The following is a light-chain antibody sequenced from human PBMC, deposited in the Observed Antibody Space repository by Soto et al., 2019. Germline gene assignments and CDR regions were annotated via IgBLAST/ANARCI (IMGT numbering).Light chain of an antibody. CDR1: SSDVGDYNY. J-gene: IGLJ2*01. V-gene: IGLV2-14*01. Sequence: QSALTQPASVSGSPGQSITISCTGTSSDVGDYNYVSWYQQHPGNAPKLMIYDVSNRPSGVSNRFSGSKSGNTASLTISGLQAEYEADYYCSSSTSSSTPVVFGGGTKVTVL. CDR3: SSSTSSSTPVV. CDR2: DVS.